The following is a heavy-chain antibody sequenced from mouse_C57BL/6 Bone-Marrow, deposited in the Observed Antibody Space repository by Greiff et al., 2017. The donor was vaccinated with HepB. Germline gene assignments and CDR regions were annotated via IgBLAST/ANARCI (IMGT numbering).Heavy chain of an antibody. Sequence: EVKLVESGGGLVQPKGSLKLSCAASGFTFNTYAMHWVRQAPGKGLEWVARIRSKSSNYATYYADSVKDRFTISRDDSQSMLYLQMNNLKTEDTAMYYCVRGYDYDVGYYYAMDYWGQGTSVTVSS. CDR2: IRSKSSNYAT. J-gene: IGHJ4*01. CDR1: GFTFNTYA. V-gene: IGHV10-3*01. CDR3: VRGYDYDVGYYYAMDY. D-gene: IGHD2-4*01.